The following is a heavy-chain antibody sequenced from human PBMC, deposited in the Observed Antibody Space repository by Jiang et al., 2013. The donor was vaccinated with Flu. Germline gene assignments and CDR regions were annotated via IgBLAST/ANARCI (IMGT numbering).Heavy chain of an antibody. CDR3: ALGRRFDISK. Sequence: SGAEVKKPGSAVKVSCKVVGDTSSTFSLSWVRQAPGQGLEWMGTIIPLFGTSHYAQSWQGRVTITADESPSTVYMELSSLRSEDTAIYYCALGRRFDISKWGQGTLVTVSS. CDR1: GDTSSTFS. CDR2: IIPLFGTS. V-gene: IGHV1-69*15. J-gene: IGHJ4*02. D-gene: IGHD3-9*01.